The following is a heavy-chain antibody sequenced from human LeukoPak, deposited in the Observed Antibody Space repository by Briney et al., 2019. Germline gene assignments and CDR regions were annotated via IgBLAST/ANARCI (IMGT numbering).Heavy chain of an antibody. CDR2: INPNSGGT. Sequence: ASVKVSCKASGYTFTGYYMHWVRQAPGQGLEWMGWINPNSGGTNCAQKFQGRVTMTRDTSISTAYMELSRLRSDDTAVYYCARDRDYYDSSGYFPYFDYWGQGTLVTVSS. CDR1: GYTFTGYY. CDR3: ARDRDYYDSSGYFPYFDY. V-gene: IGHV1-2*02. J-gene: IGHJ4*02. D-gene: IGHD3-22*01.